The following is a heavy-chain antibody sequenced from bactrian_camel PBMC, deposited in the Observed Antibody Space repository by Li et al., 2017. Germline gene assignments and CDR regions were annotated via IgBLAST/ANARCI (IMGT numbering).Heavy chain of an antibody. CDR2: IATDGST. V-gene: IGHV3S53*01. CDR3: AAKRTQSGSDWRDPDAYNH. J-gene: IGHJ4*01. CDR1: PGYIIKNYC. Sequence: HVQLVESGGGSVQAGGSLTLSCAVSPGYIIKNYCMGWFRQTPTAANREGLVSIATDGSTNYADSVKGRFTISKIVANNTLYLQMDSLKPEDTAMYSCAAKRTQSGSDWRDPDAYNHWGQGTQVTVS. D-gene: IGHD2*01.